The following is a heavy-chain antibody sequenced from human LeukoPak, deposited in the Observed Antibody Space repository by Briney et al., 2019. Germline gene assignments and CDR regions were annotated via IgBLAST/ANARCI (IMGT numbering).Heavy chain of an antibody. J-gene: IGHJ4*02. CDR2: IYSDGNT. CDR1: GFTVSSNY. Sequence: GGSLRLSCAAYGFTVSSNYMSWVRQAPGKGLEWVSLIYSDGNTYYADSVKGRFTISRDNSKNTLYLQMNSLRAEDTAMYYCATNSGSPGGYWGQGTLVTVSS. V-gene: IGHV3-66*01. CDR3: ATNSGSPGGY. D-gene: IGHD1-26*01.